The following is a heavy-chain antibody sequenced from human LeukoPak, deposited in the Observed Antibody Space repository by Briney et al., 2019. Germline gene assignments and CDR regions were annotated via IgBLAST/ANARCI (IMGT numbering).Heavy chain of an antibody. J-gene: IGHJ4*02. CDR3: AREYCSGGSCYPWSY. D-gene: IGHD2-15*01. V-gene: IGHV1-69*13. CDR1: GGTFSSYA. Sequence: SVKVSCKASGGTFSSYAISWVRQAPGQGLEWMGGIIPIFGTANYAQKFQGRVTITADESTSTAYMELSNLRSEDTAVYYCAREYCSGGSCYPWSYWGQGTLVTVSS. CDR2: IIPIFGTA.